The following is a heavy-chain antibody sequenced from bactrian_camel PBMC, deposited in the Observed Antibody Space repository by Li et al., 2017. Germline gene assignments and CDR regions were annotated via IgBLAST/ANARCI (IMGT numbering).Heavy chain of an antibody. CDR3: GAVPKGTLCRYENFNY. V-gene: IGHV3S26*01. Sequence: HVQLVESGGGSVQPGGSLRLSCADSEFTFASYWTYWVRQAPGKEREGVAAIDSDGSTSYADSVKGRFTISKDNAKNTLYLQMESLKPEDTAIYYCGAVPKGTLCRYENFNYSGQGTQVTVS. CDR1: EFTFASYW. D-gene: IGHD3*01. CDR2: IDSDGST. J-gene: IGHJ4*01.